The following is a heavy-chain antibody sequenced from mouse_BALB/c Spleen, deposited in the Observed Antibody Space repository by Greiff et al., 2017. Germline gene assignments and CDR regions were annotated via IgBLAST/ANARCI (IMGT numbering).Heavy chain of an antibody. D-gene: IGHD1-2*01. CDR3: ARDYYGYGYFDY. CDR1: GFSLTSYG. J-gene: IGHJ2*01. V-gene: IGHV2-9*02. Sequence: VNVVESGPGLVAPSQSLSITCTVSGFSLTSYGVHWVRQPPGKGLEWLGVIWAGGSTNYNSALMSRLSISKDNSKSQVFLKMNSLQTDDTAMYYCARDYYGYGYFDYWGQGTTLTVSS. CDR2: IWAGGST.